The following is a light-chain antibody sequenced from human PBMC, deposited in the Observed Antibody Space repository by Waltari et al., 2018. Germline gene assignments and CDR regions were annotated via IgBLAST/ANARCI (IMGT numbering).Light chain of an antibody. CDR2: EVS. CDR3: TSYTSSNTPV. V-gene: IGLV2-14*01. CDR1: SSDVGGFNY. J-gene: IGLJ2*01. Sequence: QSALAQPTSVSGSPGQSITISCTETSSDVGGFNYASWYPPHPGEAPKLIIYEVSNRPSGVSNRFSGSTSGNTASLTISGLQAEDEADYYCTSYTSSNTPVFGGGTKLTVL.